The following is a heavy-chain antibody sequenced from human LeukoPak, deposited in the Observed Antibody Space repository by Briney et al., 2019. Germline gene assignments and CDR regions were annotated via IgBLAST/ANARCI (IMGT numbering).Heavy chain of an antibody. CDR2: ISGSGDDT. Sequence: GGSLRLSRSASGFTFSSYVMTWVRQAPGQGLEWVSAISGSGDDTYYADSVKGRFTISRDNSKNTLYLQMNSLRAEDTAVYYCAKKEAMIRGVPYYYDFWGQGTLVTVSS. D-gene: IGHD3-10*01. V-gene: IGHV3-23*01. CDR1: GFTFSSYV. CDR3: AKKEAMIRGVPYYYDF. J-gene: IGHJ4*02.